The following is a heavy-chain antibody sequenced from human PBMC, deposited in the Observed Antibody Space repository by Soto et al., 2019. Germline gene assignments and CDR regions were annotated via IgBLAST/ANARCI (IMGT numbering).Heavy chain of an antibody. D-gene: IGHD6-13*01. V-gene: IGHV5-51*01. CDR1: GYSFNSYW. Sequence: PRGSLKISCKGSGYSFNSYWIGLVLHMPGKGLEWMGIIYPGDSDTRYSPSFQGQVTISADKSISTAYLQWSSLKASDTAMYYCARREGAAALDAFDIWGQGTMVTVSS. CDR2: IYPGDSDT. CDR3: ARREGAAALDAFDI. J-gene: IGHJ3*02.